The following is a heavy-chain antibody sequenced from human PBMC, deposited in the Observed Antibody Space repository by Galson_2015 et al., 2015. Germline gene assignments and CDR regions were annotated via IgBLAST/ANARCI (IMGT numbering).Heavy chain of an antibody. D-gene: IGHD3-22*01. CDR3: ARGPDYYDSSGYYVHYYYYGMDV. CDR2: ISAYNGNT. J-gene: IGHJ6*02. V-gene: IGHV1-18*01. CDR1: GYTFTSYG. Sequence: CKASGYTFTSYGISWVRQAPGQGLEWMGWISAYNGNTNYAQKLQGRVTMTTDTSTSTAYMELRSLRSDDTAVYYCARGPDYYDSSGYYVHYYYYGMDVWGQGTTVTVSS.